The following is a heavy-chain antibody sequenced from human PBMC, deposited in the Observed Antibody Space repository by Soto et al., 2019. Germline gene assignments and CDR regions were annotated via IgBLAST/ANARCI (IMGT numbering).Heavy chain of an antibody. D-gene: IGHD3-3*01. J-gene: IGHJ4*02. V-gene: IGHV3-74*01. Sequence: GGSLRLSCAASGFTFSSYWMHWVRQAPGKGLVWVSRINSDGSSTSYADSVKGRFTISRDNAKNTLYLQMNSLRAEDTAVYYCARGEGHYDFWSGYLDDFDYWGQGTLVTVSS. CDR1: GFTFSSYW. CDR3: ARGEGHYDFWSGYLDDFDY. CDR2: INSDGSST.